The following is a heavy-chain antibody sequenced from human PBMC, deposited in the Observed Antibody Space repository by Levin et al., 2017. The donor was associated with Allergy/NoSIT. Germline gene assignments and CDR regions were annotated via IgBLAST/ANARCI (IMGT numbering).Heavy chain of an antibody. CDR2: INHSGST. Sequence: SETLSLTCAVYGGSFSGYYWSWIRQPPGKGLEWIGEINHSGSTNYNPSLKSRVTISVDTSKNQFSLKLSSVTAADTAVYYCASIAARRGEFDYWGQGTLVTVSS. J-gene: IGHJ4*02. CDR3: ASIAARRGEFDY. D-gene: IGHD6-6*01. V-gene: IGHV4-34*01. CDR1: GGSFSGYY.